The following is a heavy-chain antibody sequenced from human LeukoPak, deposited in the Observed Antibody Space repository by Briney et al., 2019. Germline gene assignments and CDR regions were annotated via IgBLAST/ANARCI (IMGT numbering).Heavy chain of an antibody. CDR3: ARDMYGSGSLFDY. V-gene: IGHV4-39*07. Sequence: SETLSLTCTVSGGSISSSSYYWGWIRQPPGKGLEWIGSIYYSGSTYYNPSLKSRVTISVDTSKNQFSLKLSSVTAADTAVYYCARDMYGSGSLFDYWGQGTLVTVSS. CDR1: GGSISSSSYY. D-gene: IGHD3-10*01. CDR2: IYYSGST. J-gene: IGHJ4*02.